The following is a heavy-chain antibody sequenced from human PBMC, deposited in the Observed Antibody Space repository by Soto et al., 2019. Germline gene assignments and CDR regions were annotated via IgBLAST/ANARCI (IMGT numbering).Heavy chain of an antibody. Sequence: KPSETLSLTCTVSGGSISSYYWSWIRQPPGKGLEWIGYIYYSGSTSYNPSLKSRVTISVDTSKNQFSLKLSSVTAADTAVYYCARVINYYYYGMDVWGQGTMVTVSS. CDR2: IYYSGST. CDR3: ARVINYYYYGMDV. J-gene: IGHJ6*02. V-gene: IGHV4-59*01. CDR1: GGSISSYY. D-gene: IGHD3-10*01.